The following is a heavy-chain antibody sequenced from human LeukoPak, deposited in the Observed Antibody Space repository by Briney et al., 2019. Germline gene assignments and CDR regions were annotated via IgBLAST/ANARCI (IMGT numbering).Heavy chain of an antibody. D-gene: IGHD6-13*01. V-gene: IGHV4-4*07. J-gene: IGHJ4*02. CDR2: IYTSGST. CDR3: AREAAAGPSFDY. Sequence: SETLSLTCTVSGGSISSYYWSWIRQPAGKGPEWIGRIYTSGSTNYNPSLKSRVTMSVDTSKNQFSLKLSSVTAADTAVYYCAREAAAGPSFDYRGQGTLVTVSS. CDR1: GGSISSYY.